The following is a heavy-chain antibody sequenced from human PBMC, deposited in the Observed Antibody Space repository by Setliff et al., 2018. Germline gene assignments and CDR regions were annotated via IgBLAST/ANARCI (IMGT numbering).Heavy chain of an antibody. CDR1: GGSFSGYY. J-gene: IGHJ4*02. V-gene: IGHV4-34*01. D-gene: IGHD1-1*01. CDR2: INHSGST. Sequence: SETLSLTCAVSGGSFSGYYWSWIRQPPGKGLEWIGEINHSGSTNYNPSLRSRVTISVDTSKNQFSLRLTSVTAADTAIYYCARVRNTQNGFFDYWSQGTLVTVSS. CDR3: ARVRNTQNGFFDY.